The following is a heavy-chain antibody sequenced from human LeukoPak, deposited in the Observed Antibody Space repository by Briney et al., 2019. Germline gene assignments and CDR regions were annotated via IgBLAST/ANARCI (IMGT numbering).Heavy chain of an antibody. J-gene: IGHJ5*02. Sequence: GASVKVSCKASGGTFSSYAISWVRQAPGQGLEWMGGIIPIFGTANYAQKFQGRVTITTDESTSTAYMELSSLRSEDTAVYYCAESPGQDFWSGYYSWGQGTLVTVSS. CDR3: AESPGQDFWSGYYS. V-gene: IGHV1-69*05. CDR2: IIPIFGTA. D-gene: IGHD3-3*01. CDR1: GGTFSSYA.